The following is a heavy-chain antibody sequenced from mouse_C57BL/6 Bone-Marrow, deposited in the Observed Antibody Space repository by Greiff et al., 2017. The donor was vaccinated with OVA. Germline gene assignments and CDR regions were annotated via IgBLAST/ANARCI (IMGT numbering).Heavy chain of an antibody. Sequence: QVQLQQPGTELVKPGASVKLSCKASGYTFTSYWMHWVKQRPGQGLEWIGNINPSNGGTNYNEQFKSKATLTVDKSSSPAYMQLSSLTSEDSAVYYCARSGANWDWVAYWGQGTLVTVSA. J-gene: IGHJ3*01. CDR3: ARSGANWDWVAY. CDR1: GYTFTSYW. D-gene: IGHD4-1*01. CDR2: INPSNGGT. V-gene: IGHV1-53*01.